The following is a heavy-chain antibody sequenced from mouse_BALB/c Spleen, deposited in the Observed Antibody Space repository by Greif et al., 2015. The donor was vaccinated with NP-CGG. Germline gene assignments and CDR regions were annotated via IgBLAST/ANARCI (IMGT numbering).Heavy chain of an antibody. J-gene: IGHJ2*01. CDR3: TRGRRRDFDF. V-gene: IGHV1S81*02. Sequence: QVQLKQSGAELVKPGPSGKWPGKPSGTTLIGYYMYGGNQSPGKGLEGFGEFIPSNGGANLNEKFKSKATLTVDKSSSTAYMQLSSLTSEDSAVYFCTRGRRRDFDFWGQGTTLTVSS. D-gene: IGHD1-2*01. CDR1: GTTLIGYY. CDR2: FIPSNGGA.